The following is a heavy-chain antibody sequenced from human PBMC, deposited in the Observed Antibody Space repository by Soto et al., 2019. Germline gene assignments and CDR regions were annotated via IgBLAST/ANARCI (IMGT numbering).Heavy chain of an antibody. CDR1: GFTFTSYE. Sequence: GGSRRLSGAASGFTFTSYEFNWVRQAPGKGLEWISYIGTSSTNIYYADSVKGRFTVSRDNARNALYLQMNSLRAEDTAIYYCAREELNCGGDCFAFWGQGALVTVSS. D-gene: IGHD2-21*01. V-gene: IGHV3-48*03. J-gene: IGHJ4*02. CDR2: IGTSSTNI. CDR3: AREELNCGGDCFAF.